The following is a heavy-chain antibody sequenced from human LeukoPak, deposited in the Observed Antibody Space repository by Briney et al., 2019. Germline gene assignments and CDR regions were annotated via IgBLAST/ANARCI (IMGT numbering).Heavy chain of an antibody. CDR3: ASTRAYLEWLLSGAFDI. CDR1: GGSISSGDYY. J-gene: IGHJ3*02. CDR2: IYYSGST. Sequence: PSQTLSLTCTVSGGSISSGDYYWSWLRQPPGKGLEWLGYIYYSGSTYYNPSLKSRVTISVDTSKNQFSLKLSSVTAADTALYYCASTRAYLEWLLSGAFDIWGQGTMVTVSS. V-gene: IGHV4-30-4*08. D-gene: IGHD3-3*01.